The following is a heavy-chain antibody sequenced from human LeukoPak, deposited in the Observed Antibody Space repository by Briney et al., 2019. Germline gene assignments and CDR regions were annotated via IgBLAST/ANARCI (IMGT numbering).Heavy chain of an antibody. J-gene: IGHJ4*02. CDR1: GFTFDTYR. V-gene: IGHV3-21*01. CDR3: ARDSPGTTASDY. D-gene: IGHD1-1*01. Sequence: GGSLRLSCAASGFTFDTYRMNWVRQAPGKGLEWVSSISASGSYIYYAVSLKGRFTISRDNTKNSLFLQMNSLRAEDTAVYYCARDSPGTTASDYWGQGTLVTVSS. CDR2: ISASGSYI.